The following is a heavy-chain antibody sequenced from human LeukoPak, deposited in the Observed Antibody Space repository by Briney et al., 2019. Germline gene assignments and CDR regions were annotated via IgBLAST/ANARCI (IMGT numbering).Heavy chain of an antibody. V-gene: IGHV4-31*03. D-gene: IGHD2-2*01. CDR3: ARVEYCSSTSCYPYNWFDP. CDR1: GGSISSGGYY. J-gene: IGHJ5*02. Sequence: SQTLSLTCTVSGGSISSGGYYWSWIRQHPGKGLEWIGYFYYGGSTYYNPSLKSRVTISVDTSKNQFSLKLSSVTAADTAVYYCARVEYCSSTSCYPYNWFDPWGQGTLVTVSS. CDR2: FYYGGST.